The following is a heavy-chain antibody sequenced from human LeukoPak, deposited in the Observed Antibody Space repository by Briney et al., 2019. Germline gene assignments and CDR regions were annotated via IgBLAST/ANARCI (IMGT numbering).Heavy chain of an antibody. CDR2: ISGSGGST. V-gene: IGHV3-23*01. CDR3: ARDDAVDGGYLDY. D-gene: IGHD6-19*01. J-gene: IGHJ4*02. Sequence: GGSLRLSCAASGFTFSSYAMSWVRQAPGKGLEWVSAISGSGGSTYYADSVKGRFTTSRDKSKNTLYLQMNSLRAEDTAVYYCARDDAVDGGYLDYWGQGALVTVSS. CDR1: GFTFSSYA.